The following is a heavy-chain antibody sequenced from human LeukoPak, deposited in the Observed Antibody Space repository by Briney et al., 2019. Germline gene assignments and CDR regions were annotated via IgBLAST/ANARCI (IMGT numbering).Heavy chain of an antibody. V-gene: IGHV3-30*02. J-gene: IGHJ4*02. CDR3: AKDWRIAVAGTTYFDY. CDR1: GFTFSSYG. D-gene: IGHD6-19*01. CDR2: IRYDGSNK. Sequence: GGSLRLSCAASGFTFSSYGMHWVRQAPGKGLEWVAFIRYDGSNKYYADSVKGRFTISRDNSKNTLYLQMNSLRAEDTAVYYCAKDWRIAVAGTTYFDYWGQGTLVTVSS.